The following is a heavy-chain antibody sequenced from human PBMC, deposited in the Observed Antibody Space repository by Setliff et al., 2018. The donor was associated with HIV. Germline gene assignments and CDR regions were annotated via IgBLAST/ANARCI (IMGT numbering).Heavy chain of an antibody. Sequence: GESLKISCKGSGYSFTSYWIGWVRQMPGKGLEWMGIIYPGESDIRYSPSFEGQVTISADKSISTAYLQWSSLKASDTAMYYCALSGTGHDYYMDVWGKGTTVTVSS. CDR1: GYSFTSYW. CDR3: ALSGTGHDYYMDV. D-gene: IGHD3-10*01. CDR2: IYPGESDI. V-gene: IGHV5-51*01. J-gene: IGHJ6*03.